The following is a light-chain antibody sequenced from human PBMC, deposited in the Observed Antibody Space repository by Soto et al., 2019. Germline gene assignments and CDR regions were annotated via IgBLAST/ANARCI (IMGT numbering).Light chain of an antibody. CDR1: ESVSSK. CDR2: GAS. J-gene: IGKJ5*01. Sequence: EILMTQSPATLSGSPGERATLSCGASESVSSKLAWYQQKPGQAPRLLIYGASTRATGIPARFSGRGSGTEFTLTISSLKSEDFAVYYCQQYHNWHPITFGQGTRLEIK. CDR3: QQYHNWHPIT. V-gene: IGKV3D-15*01.